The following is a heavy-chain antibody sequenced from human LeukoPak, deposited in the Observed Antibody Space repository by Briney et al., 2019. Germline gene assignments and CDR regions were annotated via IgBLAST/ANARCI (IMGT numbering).Heavy chain of an antibody. CDR3: AEGGHYNVGGVNSSFDY. D-gene: IGHD3-10*01. CDR2: IIPIFGTA. Sequence: ASVTVSCKASGGTFSSYAISWVRQAPGQGLEWMGGIIPIFGTANYAQKFQGRVTITADESTSTAYMELSSLRSEDTAVYYCAEGGHYNVGGVNSSFDYWGREPWSPSPQ. J-gene: IGHJ4*02. V-gene: IGHV1-69*13. CDR1: GGTFSSYA.